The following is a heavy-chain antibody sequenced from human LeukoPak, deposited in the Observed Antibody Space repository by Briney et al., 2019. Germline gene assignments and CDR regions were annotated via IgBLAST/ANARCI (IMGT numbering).Heavy chain of an antibody. J-gene: IGHJ4*02. Sequence: GGSLRLSCAGSGFTFSDFGMSWVRQAPGKGLQGVSSISGSTKSVYYADSVRGRFTISRDNAQNSLSLQLNSLRVEDTAVYYCARDTYSSGSYNAWGQGTLVSVSS. CDR2: ISGSTKSV. V-gene: IGHV3-21*01. CDR3: ARDTYSSGSYNA. CDR1: GFTFSDFG. D-gene: IGHD1-26*01.